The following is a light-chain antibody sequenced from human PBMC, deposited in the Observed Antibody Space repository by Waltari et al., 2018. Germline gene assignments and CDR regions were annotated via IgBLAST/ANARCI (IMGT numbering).Light chain of an antibody. CDR1: QSVGRT. CDR3: QKYGTRPAT. J-gene: IGKJ1*01. CDR2: DGS. Sequence: EIVLTQSPASLSLSPGDRATLFCRASQSVGRTLAWYQQRPGQDPRLLLYDGSSRATGCPDRVSGSGSGTDFRLTISRLEPEDFAVYYCQKYGTRPATFGQGTKVEVK. V-gene: IGKV3-20*01.